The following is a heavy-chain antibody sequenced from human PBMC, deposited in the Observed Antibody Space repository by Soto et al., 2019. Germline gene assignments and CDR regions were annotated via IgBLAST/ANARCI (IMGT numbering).Heavy chain of an antibody. J-gene: IGHJ6*02. CDR2: IMPVFPTP. V-gene: IGHV1-69*12. D-gene: IGHD1-1*01. CDR3: ARDKDRLQLGGNYYYILDV. Sequence: QVQLVQSGAEVKKPGSSVKVSCKTSGGTFSTSAISWVRQAPGQGLEWVGGIMPVFPTPDYAQNFQGRVTITADDSPTTAYLELTSPRADDTAVYYCARDKDRLQLGGNYYYILDVWGQGTAITVSS. CDR1: GGTFSTSA.